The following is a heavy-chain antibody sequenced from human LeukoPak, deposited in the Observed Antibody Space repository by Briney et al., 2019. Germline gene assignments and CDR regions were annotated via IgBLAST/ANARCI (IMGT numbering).Heavy chain of an antibody. Sequence: SGGSLRLSCAASGFTFSSYTMNWIRQAPGKGLEWISFINTKSKTIYYADSVKGRVTISRDNAKNLLHLQMNSLRAEDTALYFCVRDQDWAFDYWGQGTLVTVSS. D-gene: IGHD3-9*01. CDR1: GFTFSSYT. J-gene: IGHJ4*02. CDR2: INTKSKTI. CDR3: VRDQDWAFDY. V-gene: IGHV3-48*01.